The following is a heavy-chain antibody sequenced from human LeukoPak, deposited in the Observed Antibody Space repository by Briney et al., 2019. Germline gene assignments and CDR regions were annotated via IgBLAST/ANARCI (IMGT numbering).Heavy chain of an antibody. Sequence: GESLKISCKGSGYNFTIRWIGWARQMPGKGLEWMGIIYPGDSDTRYNPSFQGQITISADKSISTAYVQWSSLKASDTAMYYCARSHDYSNYVAFWGQGTLVTVSS. CDR3: ARSHDYSNYVAF. V-gene: IGHV5-51*01. CDR2: IYPGDSDT. CDR1: GYNFTIRW. D-gene: IGHD4-11*01. J-gene: IGHJ4*02.